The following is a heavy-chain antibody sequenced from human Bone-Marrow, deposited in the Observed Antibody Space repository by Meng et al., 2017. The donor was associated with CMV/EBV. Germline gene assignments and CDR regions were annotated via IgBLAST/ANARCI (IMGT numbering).Heavy chain of an antibody. CDR3: ARDPPLLEYGPPFDL. D-gene: IGHD4-17*01. Sequence: VQSGAEVKKPWSSVKVSCKASGGTFSSYAISWVRQAPAQGLEWMGWISAYNGNTNYAQKLQGRVTMTTDTSTSTAYMELRSLRSDDTAVYYCARDPPLLEYGPPFDLWGRGTLVTVSS. J-gene: IGHJ2*01. CDR1: GGTFSSYA. V-gene: IGHV1-18*01. CDR2: ISAYNGNT.